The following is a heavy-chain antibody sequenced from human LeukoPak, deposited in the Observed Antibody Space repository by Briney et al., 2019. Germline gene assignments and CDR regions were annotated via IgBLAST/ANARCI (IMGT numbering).Heavy chain of an antibody. CDR2: IIPIFGTA. CDR1: GGTFSSYA. J-gene: IGHJ6*03. Sequence: ASVKVSCKASGGTFSSYAISWVRQAPGQGLEWMGGIIPIFGTANYAQKFQGRVTITTDESTSTAYMELSSLRSEDTAVYYCARMDFWSGYYSDYHYYMDVWGKGTTVTVSS. V-gene: IGHV1-69*05. D-gene: IGHD3-3*01. CDR3: ARMDFWSGYYSDYHYYMDV.